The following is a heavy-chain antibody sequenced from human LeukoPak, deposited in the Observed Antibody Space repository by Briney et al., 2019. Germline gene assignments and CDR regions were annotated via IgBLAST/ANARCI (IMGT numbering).Heavy chain of an antibody. J-gene: IGHJ5*02. CDR1: GYTFTNYG. V-gene: IGHV1-18*01. Sequence: ASVKVSCKASGYTFTNYGIHWVRQAPGQGLEWMGWISAYNGNTNYAQKLQGRVAMTTDTSTSTAYMELRSLRSDDTAVYYCARDLSGIAVALNWFDPWGQGTLVTVSS. D-gene: IGHD6-19*01. CDR3: ARDLSGIAVALNWFDP. CDR2: ISAYNGNT.